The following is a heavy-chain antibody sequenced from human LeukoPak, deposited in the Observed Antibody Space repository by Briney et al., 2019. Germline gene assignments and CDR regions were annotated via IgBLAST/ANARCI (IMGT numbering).Heavy chain of an antibody. Sequence: GGSLRLSCAASGLTFSSYTMSWVRQAPGKGLEWVSAISGSGGTTYHADSVKGRFTISRDISKNTLYLQMISLRAEDTAVYYCEKGLTAWYAFDIWGQGTMVTVSS. J-gene: IGHJ3*02. V-gene: IGHV3-23*01. D-gene: IGHD2-21*02. CDR1: GLTFSSYT. CDR2: ISGSGGTT. CDR3: EKGLTAWYAFDI.